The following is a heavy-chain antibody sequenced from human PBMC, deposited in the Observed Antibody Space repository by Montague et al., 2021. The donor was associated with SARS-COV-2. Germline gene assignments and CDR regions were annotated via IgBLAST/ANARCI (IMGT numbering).Heavy chain of an antibody. V-gene: IGHV3-66*01. J-gene: IGHJ6*02. Sequence: SLRLSCAASGFTVSSNNMTWVRQAPGKGLECVSGIHSGDRTYYADSVKGRFTISRDNSKDTLYLQMNSLRAEDTALYYCVARADYYYGVDVWGQGTAVTASS. CDR2: IHSGDRT. CDR1: GFTVSSNN. CDR3: VARADYYYGVDV.